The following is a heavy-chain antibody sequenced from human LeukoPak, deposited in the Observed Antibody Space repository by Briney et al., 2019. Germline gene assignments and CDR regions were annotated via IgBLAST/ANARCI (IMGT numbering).Heavy chain of an antibody. J-gene: IGHJ4*02. V-gene: IGHV4-59*01. D-gene: IGHD3-9*01. CDR1: GGSISNYY. Sequence: TSETLSLTCTVSGGSISNYYWSWIRQPPGKGLEWIGYIYYSGSTNYNPSLKSRVTISVDTSKNHFSLKLSSVTTADTAVYYCASAIRYFDWLPIYWGQGTLVTVSS. CDR3: ASAIRYFDWLPIY. CDR2: IYYSGST.